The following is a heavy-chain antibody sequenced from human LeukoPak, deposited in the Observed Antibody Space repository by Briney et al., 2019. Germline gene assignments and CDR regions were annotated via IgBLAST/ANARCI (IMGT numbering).Heavy chain of an antibody. CDR2: MNPNSGNT. CDR1: GYTFTSYD. V-gene: IGHV1-8*03. CDR3: ARVGDYDFWSGYYEGDAFDI. J-gene: IGHJ3*02. D-gene: IGHD3-3*01. Sequence: ASVKVSCKASGYTFTSYDINRVRQATGQGLEWMGWMNPNSGNTGYAQKFQGRVTITRNTSISTAYMVLSSLRSEDTAVYYCARVGDYDFWSGYYEGDAFDIWGQGTMVTVSS.